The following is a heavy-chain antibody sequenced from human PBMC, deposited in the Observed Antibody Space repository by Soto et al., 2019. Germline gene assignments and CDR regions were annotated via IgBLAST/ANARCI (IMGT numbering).Heavy chain of an antibody. CDR1: GFTFSNYA. CDR2: ISGSGGST. Sequence: EVQLLDSGGGLVQPGGSLRLSCAASGFTFSNYAMNWVRQAPGKGLEWVSAISGSGGSTYYADSVKGRFTISRDNSKNTLYLKMSRLGDEDTALYYCAKGLLGAGYHLDYWGQGTLVTVSS. D-gene: IGHD5-12*01. J-gene: IGHJ4*02. V-gene: IGHV3-23*01. CDR3: AKGLLGAGYHLDY.